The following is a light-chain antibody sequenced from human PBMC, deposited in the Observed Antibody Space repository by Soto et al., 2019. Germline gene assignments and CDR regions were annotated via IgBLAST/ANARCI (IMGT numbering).Light chain of an antibody. V-gene: IGKV3-20*01. CDR3: LQFDNSPLYT. CDR2: GAS. Sequence: EIVLTQSPGTLSLSPGERATLSCRASESVSSRYLAWYQQKPGQAPRLLIYGASTRATGIPDRFSGSGSGTDFSLTISRLEPEDFAVYYCLQFDNSPLYTFGQGTKVDIK. CDR1: ESVSSRY. J-gene: IGKJ2*01.